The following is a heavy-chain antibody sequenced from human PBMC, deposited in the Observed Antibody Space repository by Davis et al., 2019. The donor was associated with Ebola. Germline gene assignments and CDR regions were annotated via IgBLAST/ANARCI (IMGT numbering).Heavy chain of an antibody. D-gene: IGHD2-8*02. V-gene: IGHV5-51*01. J-gene: IGHJ3*02. CDR1: GNSLASHW. CDR3: ASLRRTITGMDDAFDI. CDR2: IYTGDSDT. Sequence: GESLKISCKDSGNSLASHWIGWVRQMPGKGLEWMGIIYTGDSDTCYSPSFRGQVTISADKSIKTAFLQWSSLKASDTAMYYCASLRRTITGMDDAFDIWGQGTMVTVSS.